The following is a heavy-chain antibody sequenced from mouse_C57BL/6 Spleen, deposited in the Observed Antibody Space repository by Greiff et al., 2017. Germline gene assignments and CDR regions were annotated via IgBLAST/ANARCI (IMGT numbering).Heavy chain of an antibody. CDR2: IYPSDSET. V-gene: IGHV1-61*01. CDR1: GYNFTSYW. J-gene: IGHJ2*01. Sequence: VQLQQPGAELVRPGSSVKLSCKASGYNFTSYWMDWVKQRPGQGLEWIGNIYPSDSETHYNQKFKDKATLTVDKSSSTAYMQLSSLTSEDAAVYYCARGGLGRFDYWGQGTTLTVSS. CDR3: ARGGLGRFDY. D-gene: IGHD4-1*01.